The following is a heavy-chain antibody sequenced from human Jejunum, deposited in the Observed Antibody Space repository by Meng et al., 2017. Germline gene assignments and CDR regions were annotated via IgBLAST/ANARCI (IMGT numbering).Heavy chain of an antibody. J-gene: IGHJ5*02. D-gene: IGHD5-12*01. V-gene: IGHV4-4*02. CDR3: ARDLLGPAIAASGYFDP. CDR1: GGSISDSNW. Sequence: QGQLQGWVPGLVKPSGTLSLTCAGSGGSISDSNWWSWVRQPPGKGLEWIGEIYHTGSTNYNPSLKSRVTMSLDKSKNQFFLDLTSVTAADTAVYYCARDLLGPAIAASGYFDPWGQGTLVTVSS. CDR2: IYHTGST.